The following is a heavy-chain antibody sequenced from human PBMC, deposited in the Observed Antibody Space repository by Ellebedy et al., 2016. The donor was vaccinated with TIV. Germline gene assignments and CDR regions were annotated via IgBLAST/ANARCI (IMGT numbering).Heavy chain of an antibody. Sequence: ASVKVSXKASSYSFHNYGVSWVRQAPGQGLEWMGWISASTGVTNYVQKFQGRVTMTTDTSTTTAYMELRSLTSDDTAVYFCTRWQWVATGNFDYWGQGTLVTVSS. D-gene: IGHD6-19*01. V-gene: IGHV1-18*01. CDR2: ISASTGVT. CDR3: TRWQWVATGNFDY. CDR1: SYSFHNYG. J-gene: IGHJ4*02.